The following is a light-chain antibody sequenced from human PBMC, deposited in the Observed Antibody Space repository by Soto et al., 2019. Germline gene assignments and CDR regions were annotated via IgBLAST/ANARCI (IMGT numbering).Light chain of an antibody. CDR2: VNN. CDR3: QSYDSSLSASV. CDR1: SSNIGAGYD. J-gene: IGLJ3*02. V-gene: IGLV1-40*01. Sequence: QPVLTQPPSVSGAPGQRVTISCTGSSSNIGAGYDVNWYQQVTGTAPKLLSYVNNNRPSGVPDRFAGSKSGTSASLVITGLQAEDEEEYYCQSYDSSLSASVFGGGTKVTVL.